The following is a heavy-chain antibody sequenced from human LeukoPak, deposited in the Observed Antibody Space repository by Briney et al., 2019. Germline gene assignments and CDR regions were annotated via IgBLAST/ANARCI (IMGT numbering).Heavy chain of an antibody. CDR2: IRYDGSNK. J-gene: IGHJ4*02. D-gene: IGHD4-17*01. CDR1: GFTFSSYG. V-gene: IGHV3-30*02. Sequence: GGSLRLSCAASGFTFSSYGMHWVRQAPGKGLEWVAFIRYDGSNKYYADSVKGRFTISRDNSKNTLYLQMNSLRAEDTAVYHCAKVPGDYFYVSDWGQGTLVTVSS. CDR3: AKVPGDYFYVSD.